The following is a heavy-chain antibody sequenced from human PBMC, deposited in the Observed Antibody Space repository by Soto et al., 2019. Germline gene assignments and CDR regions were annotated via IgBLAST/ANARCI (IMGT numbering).Heavy chain of an antibody. D-gene: IGHD3-16*01. Sequence: QVQLVQSRAEVKNPGASVKVSCKASGYSFTRYGIAWARQAPGQGLEWMGWINTYNGITNYAQNLQGRVTLTTDTSTSTAYMELTSLRSNDTAIYYCAMVDVYVTPSPQHVWGQGTTVIVSS. V-gene: IGHV1-18*01. CDR2: INTYNGIT. CDR3: AMVDVYVTPSPQHV. CDR1: GYSFTRYG. J-gene: IGHJ6*02.